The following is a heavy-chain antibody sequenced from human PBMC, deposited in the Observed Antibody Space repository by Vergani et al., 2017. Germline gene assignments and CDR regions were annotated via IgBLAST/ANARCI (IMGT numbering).Heavy chain of an antibody. D-gene: IGHD1-26*01. Sequence: QVQLVQSGAEVKKPGASVKVSCKASGYTFTSHAMHWVRQAPGQRLEWLGWINAGNGNTEYSQKFQGRVTITRDTSASTAYMELSSLGSEDTAVYYCARDRAGVGAQDDAFDIWGQGTMVTVSS. CDR3: ARDRAGVGAQDDAFDI. CDR1: GYTFTSHA. J-gene: IGHJ3*02. V-gene: IGHV1-3*01. CDR2: INAGNGNT.